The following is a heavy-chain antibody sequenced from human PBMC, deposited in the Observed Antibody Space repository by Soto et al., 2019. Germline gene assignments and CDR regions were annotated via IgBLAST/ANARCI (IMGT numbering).Heavy chain of an antibody. V-gene: IGHV4-38-2*02. CDR2: IIHSGNT. CDR3: ARDMHAGFTHYFDP. CDR1: DYSIGSGYY. D-gene: IGHD1-26*01. J-gene: IGHJ5*02. Sequence: SETLSLTCTVSDYSIGSGYYWGWIRQPPGKGLEWIGSIIHSGNTNYNPSLKSRVTMSVDTSKNQFSLKLSSVIAADTAVYYCARDMHAGFTHYFDPWGQGTLVTVSS.